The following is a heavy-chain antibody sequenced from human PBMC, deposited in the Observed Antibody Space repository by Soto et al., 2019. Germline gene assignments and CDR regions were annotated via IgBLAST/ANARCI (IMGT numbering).Heavy chain of an antibody. D-gene: IGHD2-21*01. CDR3: AKKPHGGDLEGYYFDY. J-gene: IGHJ4*02. Sequence: GGSLRLSCAASGFTFSSYAMSWVRQAPGKGLEWVSAISGSGGSTYYADSVKGRFTISRDNSKNTLYLQMNSLRAEDMAVYYCAKKPHGGDLEGYYFDYWGQGTLVTVSS. CDR1: GFTFSSYA. CDR2: ISGSGGST. V-gene: IGHV3-23*01.